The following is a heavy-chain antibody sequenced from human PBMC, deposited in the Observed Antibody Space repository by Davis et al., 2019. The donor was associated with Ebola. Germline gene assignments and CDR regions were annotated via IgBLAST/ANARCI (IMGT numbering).Heavy chain of an antibody. J-gene: IGHJ6*02. CDR1: GGSFSGYY. D-gene: IGHD3-16*01. Sequence: SETLSLTCAVYGGSFSGYYSSWIRQPPGKGLEWIGEINHSGSTNYNPSLKSRVTISVDTSKNQFSLKLSSVTAADTAVYYCARDGAYYGMDVWGQGTTVTVSS. V-gene: IGHV4-34*01. CDR3: ARDGAYYGMDV. CDR2: INHSGST.